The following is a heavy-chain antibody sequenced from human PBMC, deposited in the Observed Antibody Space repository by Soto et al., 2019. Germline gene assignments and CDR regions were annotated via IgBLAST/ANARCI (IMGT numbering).Heavy chain of an antibody. D-gene: IGHD6-13*01. J-gene: IGHJ4*02. CDR2: LIPIFGTA. CDR1: GGTFSSYA. V-gene: IGHV1-69*13. CDR3: ARTRGYSSSWYGVYYFDY. Sequence: GASVKVSCKASGGTFSSYAISWVRQAPGQGLEWMGGLIPIFGTANSAQKFQGRVTITADESTSTAYMELISLRSEDTAVYYCARTRGYSSSWYGVYYFDYRGEGTLVPVS.